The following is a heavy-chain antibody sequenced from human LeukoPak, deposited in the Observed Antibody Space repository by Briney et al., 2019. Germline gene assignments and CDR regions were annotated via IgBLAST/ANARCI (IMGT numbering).Heavy chain of an antibody. V-gene: IGHV3-30*04. J-gene: IGHJ4*02. CDR3: ARSIAAAGTSLDY. Sequence: AGGSLRLSCAASGFTFSSYAMHWVRQAPGKGLEWVAVISYDGSNKYYADSVKGRFTISRDNSKNTLYLQMNSLRAEDTAVYYCARSIAAAGTSLDYWGQGTLVTVSS. D-gene: IGHD6-13*01. CDR2: ISYDGSNK. CDR1: GFTFSSYA.